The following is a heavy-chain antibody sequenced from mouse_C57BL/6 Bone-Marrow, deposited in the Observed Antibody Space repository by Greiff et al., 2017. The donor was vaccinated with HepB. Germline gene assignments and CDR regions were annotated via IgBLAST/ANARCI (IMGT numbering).Heavy chain of an antibody. CDR3: AKKGYYGSGRFAY. J-gene: IGHJ3*01. CDR1: GFSLTSYG. CDR2: IWRGGST. D-gene: IGHD1-1*01. Sequence: VKLVESGPGLVQPSQSLSITCTVSGFSLTSYGVHWVRQSPGKGLEWLGVIWRGGSTDYNAAFMSRLSITKDNSKSQVFFKMNSLQADDTAIYYCAKKGYYGSGRFAYWGQGTLVTVSA. V-gene: IGHV2-5*01.